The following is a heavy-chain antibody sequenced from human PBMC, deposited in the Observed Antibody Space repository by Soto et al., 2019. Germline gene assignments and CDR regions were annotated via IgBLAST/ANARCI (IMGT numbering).Heavy chain of an antibody. CDR2: MIPIFGPA. V-gene: IGHV1-69*01. J-gene: IGHJ5*02. CDR1: GGTLSRSA. Sequence: QVQLVQSGAEVKKPGSSVKVSCKASGGTLSRSAISWVRQAPGQGLEWMGGMIPIFGPAIYAQKFRGRGGIMAEESTRSACREMSRRRSEDRGVYDCGTGSSWTKVEAWGQGTLVSVSS. CDR3: GTGSSWTKVEA. D-gene: IGHD6-13*01.